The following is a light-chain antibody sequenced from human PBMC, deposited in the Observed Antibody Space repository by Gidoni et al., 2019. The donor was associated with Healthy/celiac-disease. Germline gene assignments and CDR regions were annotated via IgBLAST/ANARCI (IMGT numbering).Light chain of an antibody. CDR2: GAS. CDR3: QQYNNWPMCS. V-gene: IGKV3D-15*03. Sequence: EIVMTQSPATLSVSPGERATLSCRASQSVSSNLAWYQQKPGQAPRLLIYGASIRATGIPARFSGSGSGTEFTLTISILQSEDFAVYYCQQYNNWPMCSFXQXTKLEIK. CDR1: QSVSSN. J-gene: IGKJ2*04.